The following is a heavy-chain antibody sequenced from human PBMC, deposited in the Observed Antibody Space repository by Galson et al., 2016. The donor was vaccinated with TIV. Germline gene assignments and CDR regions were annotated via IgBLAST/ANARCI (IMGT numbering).Heavy chain of an antibody. D-gene: IGHD1-1*01. CDR1: GFTFDDYG. CDR3: VRDYQLADY. V-gene: IGHV3-20*04. CDR2: INWNGGST. J-gene: IGHJ4*02. Sequence: SLRLSCAASGFTFDDYGMSWVRQAPGKGLEWVSGINWNGGSTGYADSVQGRFTISRDDAKNSLYSQMNGLRAEDTAFYYCVRDYQLADYWGQGTLVIVSS.